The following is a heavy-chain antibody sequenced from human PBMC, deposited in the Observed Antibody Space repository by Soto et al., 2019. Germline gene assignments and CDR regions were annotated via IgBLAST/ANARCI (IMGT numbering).Heavy chain of an antibody. J-gene: IGHJ4*02. D-gene: IGHD2-21*01. V-gene: IGHV4-31*03. CDR3: ARYANDWGFPSAIDY. CDR2: IYYSGST. CDR1: GGSISSGGYY. Sequence: QVQLQESGPGLVKPSQTLSLTCTVSGGSISSGGYYWSWIRQHPGKGLEWIGYIYYSGSTYYNPSLTSRVTISVDTSKNQFSLKLSSVTAADTAVYYCARYANDWGFPSAIDYWGQGTLVTVSS.